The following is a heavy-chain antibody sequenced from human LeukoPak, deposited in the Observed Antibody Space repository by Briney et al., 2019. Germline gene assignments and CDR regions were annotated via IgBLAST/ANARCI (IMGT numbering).Heavy chain of an antibody. D-gene: IGHD1-26*01. Sequence: SETLSLTCTVSGGSISSYYWSWIRQPPGKGLEWIGYIYYSGSTNYNPSLKSRVTISVDTSKNQFSLKLSSVTAADTAVYYCVRASTNDAFDIWGEGTMVTVSS. V-gene: IGHV4-59*12. CDR3: VRASTNDAFDI. CDR2: IYYSGST. CDR1: GGSISSYY. J-gene: IGHJ3*02.